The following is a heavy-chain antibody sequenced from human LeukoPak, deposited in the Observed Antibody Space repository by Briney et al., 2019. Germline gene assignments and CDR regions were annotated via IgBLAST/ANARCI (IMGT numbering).Heavy chain of an antibody. Sequence: QAGRSLRLSCAASGFTFDDYAMHWVRQAPGKGLEWVSGISWNSGSIGYADSVKGRFTISRDNAKNSLYLQVNSLRAEDTALYYCAKDIRWELRAFGFDYWGQGTLVTVSS. D-gene: IGHD1-26*01. CDR1: GFTFDDYA. V-gene: IGHV3-9*01. CDR3: AKDIRWELRAFGFDY. CDR2: ISWNSGSI. J-gene: IGHJ4*02.